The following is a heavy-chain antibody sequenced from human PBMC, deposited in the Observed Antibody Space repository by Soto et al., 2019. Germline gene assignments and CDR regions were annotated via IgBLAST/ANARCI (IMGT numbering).Heavy chain of an antibody. V-gene: IGHV3-53*02. Sequence: EVQLVETGGGLIQPGGSLRLSCAASGFTVSSNYMSWVRQAPGKGLERVSVIYSGGSTYYADSVRGRFTISRDNSKNTLYLQMKSLRAEDTAVYYCARDPPATRNGMDVWGQGTTVTVSS. J-gene: IGHJ6*02. CDR3: ARDPPATRNGMDV. CDR2: IYSGGST. CDR1: GFTVSSNY.